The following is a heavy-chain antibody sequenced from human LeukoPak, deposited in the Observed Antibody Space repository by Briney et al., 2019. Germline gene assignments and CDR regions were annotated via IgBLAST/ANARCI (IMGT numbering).Heavy chain of an antibody. Sequence: GSLELPCAASGFTFSSYAMHWVRQAPGKGPEWVAVISYDGSNKYYADSVKGRFTISRDNSKNTLYLQMNSLRAEDTAVYYCARDTDNDFWSGYLDYWGQGTLVTVSS. V-gene: IGHV3-30-3*01. D-gene: IGHD3-3*01. CDR2: ISYDGSNK. CDR1: GFTFSSYA. J-gene: IGHJ4*02. CDR3: ARDTDNDFWSGYLDY.